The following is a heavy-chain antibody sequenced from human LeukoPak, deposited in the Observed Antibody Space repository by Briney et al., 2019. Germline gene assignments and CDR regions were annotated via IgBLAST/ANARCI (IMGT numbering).Heavy chain of an antibody. D-gene: IGHD5-18*01. V-gene: IGHV3-23*01. CDR3: AKVGYSSGYSSLIDY. J-gene: IGHJ4*02. Sequence: GGSLRLSCAASGFTFSSYAMSWVRQAPGKGLEWVSAISGSGGSTYYADSVKGRFTISRDNSKNTLYLQMNSLRAEDTAVYYCAKVGYSSGYSSLIDYWGQGTLVTVSS. CDR1: GFTFSSYA. CDR2: ISGSGGST.